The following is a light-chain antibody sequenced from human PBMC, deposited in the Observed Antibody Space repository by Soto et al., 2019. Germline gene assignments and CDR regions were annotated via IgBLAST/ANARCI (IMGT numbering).Light chain of an antibody. V-gene: IGKV3-20*01. J-gene: IGKJ1*01. CDR3: QQYGSSLWT. Sequence: EIVLTQSPGTLSLSPGERSTLSCMASQSVSSSYLAWYQQKPGQSPRLLVYDASTRATGITARFTGSGSGTDFTLTINRLEPEDFAVYYCQQYGSSLWTVGQGTKVEIK. CDR1: QSVSSSY. CDR2: DAS.